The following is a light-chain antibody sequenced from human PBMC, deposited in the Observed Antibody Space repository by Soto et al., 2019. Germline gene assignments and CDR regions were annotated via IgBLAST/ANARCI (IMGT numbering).Light chain of an antibody. CDR2: DVS. V-gene: IGLV2-14*03. CDR1: SSDVGGYNY. J-gene: IGLJ2*01. Sequence: QSALTQPASVSGSPGQSITISCTGTSSDVGGYNYVSWYQQHPGNAPKLMIYDVSNRPSGVSNRFSGSKSGNTASLTISGLQAEDEADYYCCSYTSSSTLVFGGGTKLTVL. CDR3: CSYTSSSTLV.